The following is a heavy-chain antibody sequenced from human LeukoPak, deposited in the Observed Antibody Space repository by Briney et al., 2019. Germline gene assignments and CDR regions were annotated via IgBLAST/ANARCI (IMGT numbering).Heavy chain of an antibody. D-gene: IGHD5-24*01. Sequence: GGSLRLSCAASGFTFRSYEMNWVRQAPGKGLEWVSYISSSSSNIHYADSVKGRFTISRDNAKNSLYLQMNSLRVEDTAVYYCARSEVTTITVDYWGQGALVTVSS. CDR2: ISSSSSNI. CDR1: GFTFRSYE. V-gene: IGHV3-48*03. CDR3: ARSEVTTITVDY. J-gene: IGHJ4*02.